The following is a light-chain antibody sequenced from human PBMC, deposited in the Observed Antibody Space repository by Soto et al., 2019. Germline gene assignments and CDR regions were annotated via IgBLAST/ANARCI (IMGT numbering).Light chain of an antibody. V-gene: IGKV3-11*01. CDR1: QSVSSY. Sequence: EIVLTQSPATLSLSPGERATLSCRASQSVSSYLVWCQQKPGQAPRLLIYDASNRATGIPARFSGSGSGTDFTLTISSLEPEDFAVYYCQQRSNWPMLTFGGGTKVEIK. CDR3: QQRSNWPMLT. CDR2: DAS. J-gene: IGKJ4*01.